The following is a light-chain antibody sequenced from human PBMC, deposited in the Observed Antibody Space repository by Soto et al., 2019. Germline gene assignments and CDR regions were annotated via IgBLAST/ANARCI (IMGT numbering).Light chain of an antibody. Sequence: QSVLTQPPSVSAAPGQRVTISCSGSYSNIGNNYVSWYQQVPGTAPKLLIYDNNKRPSGIPDRFSGPTSGTSATLGITGLQTGDEADYYCETRDDSLTAVVFGGGTKVTVL. J-gene: IGLJ2*01. CDR3: ETRDDSLTAVV. CDR1: YSNIGNNY. CDR2: DNN. V-gene: IGLV1-51*01.